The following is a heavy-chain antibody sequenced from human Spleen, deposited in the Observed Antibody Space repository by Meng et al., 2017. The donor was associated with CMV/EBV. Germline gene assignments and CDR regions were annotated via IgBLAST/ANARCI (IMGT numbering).Heavy chain of an antibody. J-gene: IGHJ4*02. Sequence: SGYTFTGYYLPWVRQAPGQGLEWMGWINPITGGTNYAHNFQGRVTMTRDTSISAAYMELSSLRSDDTAVYFCARDLYAGYSDGPFDYWGQGTLVTVSS. V-gene: IGHV1-2*02. D-gene: IGHD2-15*01. CDR3: ARDLYAGYSDGPFDY. CDR1: GYTFTGYY. CDR2: INPITGGT.